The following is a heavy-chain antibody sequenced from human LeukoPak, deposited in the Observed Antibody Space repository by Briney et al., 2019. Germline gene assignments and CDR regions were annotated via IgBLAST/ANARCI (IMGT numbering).Heavy chain of an antibody. D-gene: IGHD5-18*01. CDR1: GGSFSGYC. J-gene: IGHJ4*02. Sequence: PSETLSLTCAVYGGSFSGYCWSWIRQPPGKGLEWIGEINHSGSTNYNPSLKSRVTISVDTSKNQFSLKLSSVTAADTAVYYCARARGGYSYGYHYWGQGTLVTVSS. V-gene: IGHV4-34*01. CDR3: ARARGGYSYGYHY. CDR2: INHSGST.